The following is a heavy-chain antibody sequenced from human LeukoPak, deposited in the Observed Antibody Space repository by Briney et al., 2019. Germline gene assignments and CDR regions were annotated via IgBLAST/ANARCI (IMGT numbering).Heavy chain of an antibody. Sequence: KPSETLSLTCAIYGGSFSGYYWSWIRQPPGKGLEWIGEINHSGSTNYNSSLKSRVTISVDTSKSQFSLKLSSVTAADTAVYYCARGGPGYCSGGGCYRLLYYYYYYMDVWGKGTTVTVSS. D-gene: IGHD2-15*01. V-gene: IGHV4-34*01. CDR2: INHSGST. CDR1: GGSFSGYY. CDR3: ARGGPGYCSGGGCYRLLYYYYYYMDV. J-gene: IGHJ6*03.